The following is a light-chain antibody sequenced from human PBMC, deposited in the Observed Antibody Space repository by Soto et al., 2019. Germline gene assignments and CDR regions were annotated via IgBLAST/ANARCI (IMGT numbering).Light chain of an antibody. CDR1: QSVSSNY. Sequence: EIVLTQSPGTLSLSPGERATLSCRTSQSVSSNYLAWYQQKPGQAPRLLIYETFSRATGIPDRFSGSRSGTDFTHTISRLEPEDFAVYYCQQSDSSLYTFGQGTKLEIK. CDR2: ETF. V-gene: IGKV3-20*01. CDR3: QQSDSSLYT. J-gene: IGKJ2*01.